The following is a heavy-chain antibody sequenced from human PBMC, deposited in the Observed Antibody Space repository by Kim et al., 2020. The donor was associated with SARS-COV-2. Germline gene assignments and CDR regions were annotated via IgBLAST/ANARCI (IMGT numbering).Heavy chain of an antibody. D-gene: IGHD3-10*01. V-gene: IGHV3-74*01. CDR1: GFTFSSYW. Sequence: GGSLRLSCAASGFTFSSYWMHWVRQAPGKGLVWVSRINSDGSSTSYADSVKGRFTISRDNAKNTLYLQMNSLGAEDTAVYYCARIPRPVGGVIGAYYYYYGMDVWGQATTVTVSS. CDR2: INSDGSST. CDR3: ARIPRPVGGVIGAYYYYYGMDV. J-gene: IGHJ6*02.